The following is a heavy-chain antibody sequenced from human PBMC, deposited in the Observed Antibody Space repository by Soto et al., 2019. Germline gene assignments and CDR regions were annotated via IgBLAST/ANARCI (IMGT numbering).Heavy chain of an antibody. CDR3: ARLTGGTYLSFYYYIGV. V-gene: IGHV4-59*01. J-gene: IGHJ6*03. D-gene: IGHD2-8*02. CDR1: GGSISGYY. Sequence: QVQLQESGPGLVKPSETLSLTCTVSGGSISGYYWSWIRQAPGKGLEWIGYIYYSGTTNYDPSLKSRVTMSVDTSKIQFSLKLSSVTTADTAFYYSARLTGGTYLSFYYYIGVWGKGTTVTVSS. CDR2: IYYSGTT.